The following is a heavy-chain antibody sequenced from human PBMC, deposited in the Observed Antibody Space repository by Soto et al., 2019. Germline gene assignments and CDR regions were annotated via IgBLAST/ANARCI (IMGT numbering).Heavy chain of an antibody. D-gene: IGHD6-19*01. V-gene: IGHV3-30*18. CDR1: VFTFSIYG. Sequence: GGSLRISCEASVFTFSIYGMHGVRQAPGRGLDWVAVISYDGSNKYYADSVKGRFTISRDNSKNTLYLQMNSLRAEDTAVYYCAKEKLGASSGWLYYYGMDVWGQGTTVTVSS. CDR2: ISYDGSNK. CDR3: AKEKLGASSGWLYYYGMDV. J-gene: IGHJ6*01.